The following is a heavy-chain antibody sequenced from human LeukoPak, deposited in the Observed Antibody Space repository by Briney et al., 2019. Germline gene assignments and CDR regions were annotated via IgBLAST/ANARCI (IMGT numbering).Heavy chain of an antibody. D-gene: IGHD1-26*01. V-gene: IGHV4-59*08. CDR2: IYNSRYT. CDR1: GDSINRYY. J-gene: IGHJ2*01. CDR3: ASKMRGMSYWYFDL. Sequence: PSETLSLTCSVSGDSINRYYWSWLRQSPGKGLEWIGSIYNSRYTNYNPSLKSRVTISADTSRNQISLDLISVTAADTALYYCASKMRGMSYWYFDLWGRGTLVTVSS.